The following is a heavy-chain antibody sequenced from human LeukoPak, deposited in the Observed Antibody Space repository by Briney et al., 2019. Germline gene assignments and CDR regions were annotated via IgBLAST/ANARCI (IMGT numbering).Heavy chain of an antibody. J-gene: IGHJ4*02. D-gene: IGHD4-23*01. CDR1: GFTFSSFW. Sequence: QPGGSLTLSCAASGFTFSSFWMQWVRQVPGKGLVWLSGIKSDGSSTGYADSVKGRFTISRDNAKNMLYLQMNSLRAEDTAVYYCATDYGGVGYWGQGTLVTVSS. CDR2: IKSDGSST. CDR3: ATDYGGVGY. V-gene: IGHV3-74*01.